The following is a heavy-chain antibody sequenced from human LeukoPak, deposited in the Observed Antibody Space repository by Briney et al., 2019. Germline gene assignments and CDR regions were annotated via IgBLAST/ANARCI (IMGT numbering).Heavy chain of an antibody. Sequence: PSETLSLTCTVSGYSISSGYYWGWIRQPPGKGLEWIGSIYHSGSTYYNPTLKSRVTISVDTTKNQFSLKLSSVTAADTAVYYCARARTVSYFDYWGQGTLVTVSS. CDR2: IYHSGST. CDR1: GYSISSGYY. V-gene: IGHV4-38-2*02. CDR3: ARARTVSYFDY. D-gene: IGHD4-17*01. J-gene: IGHJ4*02.